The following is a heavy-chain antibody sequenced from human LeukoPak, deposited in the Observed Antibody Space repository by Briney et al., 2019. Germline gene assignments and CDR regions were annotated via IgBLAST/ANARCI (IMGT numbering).Heavy chain of an antibody. D-gene: IGHD5-12*01. V-gene: IGHV4-59*08. J-gene: IGHJ3*02. CDR1: GGSISSYY. CDR2: IFNSGCT. CDR3: ARRRRGYNGYEDAFDI. Sequence: PSETLSLTCTVSGGSISSYYWSWIRQPPGKGLEWIGYIFNSGCTNYNPSLKSRVTISVHTSKNQFSLKVGSVTAADTAVYYCARRRRGYNGYEDAFDIWGQGTMVTVSS.